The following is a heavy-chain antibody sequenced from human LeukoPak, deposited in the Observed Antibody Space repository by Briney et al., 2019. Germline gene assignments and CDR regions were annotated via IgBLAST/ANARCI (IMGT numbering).Heavy chain of an antibody. CDR1: GGSISSYY. D-gene: IGHD5-12*01. V-gene: IGHV4-59*01. CDR2: ISYSGTT. CDR3: ARGDDYKSTLFDY. Sequence: SETLSLTCTVSGGSISSYYWNWIRQPPGKGLEWIGYISYSGTTNYNPSLKSRVTISVDTSKKQFSLKLTSATAADTAVYYCARGDDYKSTLFDYWGQGTLVTVSS. J-gene: IGHJ4*02.